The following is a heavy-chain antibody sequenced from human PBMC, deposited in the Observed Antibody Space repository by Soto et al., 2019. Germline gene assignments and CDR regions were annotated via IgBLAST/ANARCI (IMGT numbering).Heavy chain of an antibody. D-gene: IGHD6-6*01. CDR3: VKEEYHIPNGTGRGGMDV. J-gene: IGHJ6*04. Sequence: QVQLVESGGGVVQPGGSLRLSCAASGFIFSDYGLHWVRQAPGKGLEWVGIISYDGSDKYYADSVKGRFTISRDNSKNTLYLQMNSLRAEDTAVYSCVKEEYHIPNGTGRGGMDVWGKGTKVTVSS. CDR1: GFIFSDYG. V-gene: IGHV3-30*18. CDR2: ISYDGSDK.